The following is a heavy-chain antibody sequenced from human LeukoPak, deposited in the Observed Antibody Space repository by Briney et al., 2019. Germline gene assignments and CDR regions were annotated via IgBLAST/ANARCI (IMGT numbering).Heavy chain of an antibody. CDR1: GFTFSSYS. V-gene: IGHV3-21*01. J-gene: IGHJ4*02. CDR2: ISSSSSYI. Sequence: AGSLRLSCAASGFTFSSYSMNWVRQAAGKGLEWVSSISSSSSYIYYADSVKGRFNISRDNAKNSLYLQMNSLRAEDTAVYYCARDRGGYCTNGVCFTTAHFDYWGQGTLVTVSS. D-gene: IGHD2-8*01. CDR3: ARDRGGYCTNGVCFTTAHFDY.